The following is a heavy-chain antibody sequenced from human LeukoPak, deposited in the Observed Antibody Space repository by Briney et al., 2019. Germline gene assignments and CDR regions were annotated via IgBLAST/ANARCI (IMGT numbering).Heavy chain of an antibody. Sequence: ASVKVSCKASGYTFTGYYMHWVRQAPGKGLEWMGWINPNNGGTNYAQKFQGRVAMTRDTSISTAYMELSRLRSDDTAVYYCARDRPYCSGGSCYNLNWFDPWGQGTLVTVSS. V-gene: IGHV1-2*02. D-gene: IGHD2-15*01. J-gene: IGHJ5*02. CDR1: GYTFTGYY. CDR3: ARDRPYCSGGSCYNLNWFDP. CDR2: INPNNGGT.